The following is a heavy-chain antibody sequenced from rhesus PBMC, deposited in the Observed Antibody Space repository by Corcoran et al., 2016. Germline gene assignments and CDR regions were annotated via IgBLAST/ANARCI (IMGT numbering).Heavy chain of an antibody. J-gene: IGHJ4*01. CDR2: IDGNIAGT. CDR1: GGSISGYS. CDR3: ARLRQYYFDY. Sequence: QLQLQESGPGLVKPSETLSLTCAVSGGSISGYSWSCIRQPPGKGLEWIVNIDGNIAGTNSNPSLNSRVTIYKDPSKIQCSLKLRSVSASDTAVYDCARLRQYYFDYWGQRVLVTVSS. D-gene: IGHD6-25*01. V-gene: IGHV4-81*01.